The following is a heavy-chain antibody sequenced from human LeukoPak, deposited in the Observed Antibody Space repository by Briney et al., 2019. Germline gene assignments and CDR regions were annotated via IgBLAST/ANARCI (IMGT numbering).Heavy chain of an antibody. D-gene: IGHD3-3*01. Sequence: SETLSLTCTVSGDSISSSSSYWGWIRQPPGEGLEWIGSIYYSGSTYYNTSLKSRVTISVDKSKNQFSLKLSSVTAADTAVYYCARDRHDFWSGYYVDYWGQGTLVTVSS. V-gene: IGHV4-39*07. CDR2: IYYSGST. CDR1: GDSISSSSSY. CDR3: ARDRHDFWSGYYVDY. J-gene: IGHJ4*02.